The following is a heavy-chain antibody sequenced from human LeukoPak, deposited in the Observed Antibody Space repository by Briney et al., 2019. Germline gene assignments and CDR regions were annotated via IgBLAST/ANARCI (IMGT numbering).Heavy chain of an antibody. CDR1: GFTVNSNY. D-gene: IGHD4-17*01. J-gene: IGHJ4*02. CDR2: IFSGGGT. Sequence: PGGSLRLSCAASGFTVNSNYMTWVRQAPGKGLEWVSVIFSGGGTYYADSVKGRFTISRDTSKNTLYLQMNGLRAEDTAVYYCAKDSSVPYGITNWGQGTLVTVS. V-gene: IGHV3-53*01. CDR3: AKDSSVPYGITN.